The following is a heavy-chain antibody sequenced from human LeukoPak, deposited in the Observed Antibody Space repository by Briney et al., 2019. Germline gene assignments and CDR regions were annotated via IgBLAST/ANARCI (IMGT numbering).Heavy chain of an antibody. D-gene: IGHD3-10*01. CDR2: INHSGST. V-gene: IGHV4-34*01. CDR1: GGSFSGSY. CDR3: ARWMVGDAFDI. Sequence: PSETLSLTXAVYGGSFSGSYWNWIRQPPGKGLEWIGEINHSGSTTYNPSLKSRVTISVDTSKNQFSLKLSSVTAADTAVYYCARWMVGDAFDIWGQGTMVTVSS. J-gene: IGHJ3*02.